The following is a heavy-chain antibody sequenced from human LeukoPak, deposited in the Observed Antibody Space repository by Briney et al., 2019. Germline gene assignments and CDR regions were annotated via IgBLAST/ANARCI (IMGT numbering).Heavy chain of an antibody. Sequence: GGSLRLSCAASGFTFSSYGIHWVRQAPGKGLEWVAFIRYDGNNKYYADSVKGRFTISRDNAKNSLYLQMKSLRAEDTAVYYCAKEIYGDSTGGRFQHWGQGTLVTVSS. J-gene: IGHJ1*01. CDR2: IRYDGNNK. CDR1: GFTFSSYG. V-gene: IGHV3-30*02. D-gene: IGHD4-17*01. CDR3: AKEIYGDSTGGRFQH.